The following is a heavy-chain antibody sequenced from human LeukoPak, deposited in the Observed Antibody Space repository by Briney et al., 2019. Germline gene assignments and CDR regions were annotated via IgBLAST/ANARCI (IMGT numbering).Heavy chain of an antibody. J-gene: IGHJ4*02. Sequence: GGSLRLSCAASGFTFSSYSMNWVRQAPGKGLEWVSSISSSSSYIYYADSVKGRFTISRDNAKNSLYLQMNSLRAEDTAVYYCARLYYYDSSGYYTETPFDYWGQGTLVTVSS. V-gene: IGHV3-21*04. CDR3: ARLYYYDSSGYYTETPFDY. CDR1: GFTFSSYS. D-gene: IGHD3-22*01. CDR2: ISSSSSYI.